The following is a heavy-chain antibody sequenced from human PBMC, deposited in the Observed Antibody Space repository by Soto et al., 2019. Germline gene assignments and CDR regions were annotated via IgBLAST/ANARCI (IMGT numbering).Heavy chain of an antibody. CDR3: ARDTSSTSLRAEYFQF. J-gene: IGHJ1*01. V-gene: IGHV4-34*01. D-gene: IGHD6-13*01. CDR2: INHSGST. Sequence: SETLSLTCAVYGGSFSGYYWTWIRQPPGTGLEWIGYINHSGSTNYNPSLKSRVTISVDTPKNQFSLKLTSVTAADTAVYYCARDTSSTSLRAEYFQFWGQGTQVTVSS. CDR1: GGSFSGYY.